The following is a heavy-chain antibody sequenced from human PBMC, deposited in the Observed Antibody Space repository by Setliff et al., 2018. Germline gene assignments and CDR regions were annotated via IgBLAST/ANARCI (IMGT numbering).Heavy chain of an antibody. CDR2: INPSGGFT. CDR3: ARGGPQTYNYDSSGYYLGLAAFDI. V-gene: IGHV1-46*01. CDR1: GYTFTSYY. D-gene: IGHD3-22*01. Sequence: ASVKVSCKASGYTFTSYYMHWVRQAPGQGLEWMGIINPSGGFTSYAQKFQDRVTMTRDTSTSTVYMELSSLRSGDTAMYYCARGGPQTYNYDSSGYYLGLAAFDIWGQGTMVTVSS. J-gene: IGHJ3*02.